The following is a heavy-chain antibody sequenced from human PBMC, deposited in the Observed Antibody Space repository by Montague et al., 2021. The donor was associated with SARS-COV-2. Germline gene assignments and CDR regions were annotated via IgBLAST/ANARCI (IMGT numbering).Heavy chain of an antibody. J-gene: IGHJ4*02. Sequence: SETLSLTCAVSGVSINSTNWWTWVRQPPGKRLEWLGEIFHTGGTNYNPSLRGRMTISVDKTKNQFSLSLNSLTAADTAMYYCALLGRSRSGNCLKFEYWGQGMLVTVSS. CDR3: ALLGRSRSGNCLKFEY. V-gene: IGHV4-4*02. CDR2: IFHTGGT. CDR1: GVSINSTNW. D-gene: IGHD6-13*01.